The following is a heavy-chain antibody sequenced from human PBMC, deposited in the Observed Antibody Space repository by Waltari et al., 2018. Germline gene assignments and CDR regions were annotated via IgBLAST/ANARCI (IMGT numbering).Heavy chain of an antibody. CDR3: AKGQGGRRWYFDY. V-gene: IGHV3-23*01. CDR2: ISPNSIST. Sequence: LRLSCTASGLSFSTYGMTWVRQAPGKGLEWVSSISPNSISTYYADSVKGRFTISRDNSKSTVILQLSSLRVEDTAIYYCAKGQGGRRWYFDYWGQGSQVTVSS. J-gene: IGHJ4*02. D-gene: IGHD3-16*01. CDR1: GLSFSTYG.